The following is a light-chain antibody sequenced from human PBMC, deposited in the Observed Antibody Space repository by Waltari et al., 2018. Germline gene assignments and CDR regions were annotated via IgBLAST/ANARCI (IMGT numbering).Light chain of an antibody. V-gene: IGLV2-14*01. CDR3: SSYTTSRPWV. J-gene: IGLJ3*02. CDR1: SSDVGGYPY. Sequence: QSALTQPASVSGSPGQSITISCTGTSSDVGGYPYVSWYQQHPGKAPKLMIYEVSNRPSGVSNRCSGSKSGNTASLTISGLQTEDEADCYCSSYTTSRPWVFGGGTKVTVL. CDR2: EVS.